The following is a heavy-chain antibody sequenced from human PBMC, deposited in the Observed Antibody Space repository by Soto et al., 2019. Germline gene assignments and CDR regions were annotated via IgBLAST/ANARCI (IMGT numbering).Heavy chain of an antibody. Sequence: SETLSLTCAVYGGSFSGYYWSWIRQPPGKGLEWIGEINHSGSTNYNPSLKSRVTISVDTSKNQFSLKLSSVTAADTAVYYCARGSGYYGSVDAFDIWGQGTMVTVSS. CDR1: GGSFSGYY. D-gene: IGHD3-10*01. CDR3: ARGSGYYGSVDAFDI. V-gene: IGHV4-34*01. CDR2: INHSGST. J-gene: IGHJ3*02.